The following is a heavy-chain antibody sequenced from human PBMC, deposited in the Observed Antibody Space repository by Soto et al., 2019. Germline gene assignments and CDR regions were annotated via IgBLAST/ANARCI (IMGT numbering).Heavy chain of an antibody. CDR1: GGTFSSYG. CDR3: ARGLSYYDSSGYWY. CDR2: IWYDGSNK. V-gene: IGHV3-33*01. Sequence: VQLVQSGAEVKKPGSSVKVSCKASGGTFSSYGMHWVRQAPGKGLEWVAVIWYDGSNKYYADSVKGRFTISRDNSKNTLYLQMNSLRAEDTAVYYCARGLSYYDSSGYWYWGQGTLVTVSS. D-gene: IGHD3-22*01. J-gene: IGHJ4*02.